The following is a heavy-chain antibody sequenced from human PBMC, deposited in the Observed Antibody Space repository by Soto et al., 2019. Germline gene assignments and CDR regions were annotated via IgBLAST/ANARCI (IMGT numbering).Heavy chain of an antibody. D-gene: IGHD4-4*01. CDR2: ISSDGTTT. J-gene: IGHJ4*02. V-gene: IGHV3-74*01. CDR1: GFTFSDHY. CDR3: LTATVGWTY. Sequence: GGSLRLSCAASGFTFSDHYMDWVRQAPGKGLEWVSRISSDGTTTTYADSVKGRFTISRDNAKNTLYLQVNSLRADDTAVYYCLTATVGWTYWGQGTLVTVSS.